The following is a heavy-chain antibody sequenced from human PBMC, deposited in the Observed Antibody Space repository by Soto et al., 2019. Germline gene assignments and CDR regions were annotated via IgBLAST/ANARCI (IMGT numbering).Heavy chain of an antibody. CDR2: IDPSDSYT. CDR1: GYSFTSYW. V-gene: IGHV5-10-1*01. CDR3: ARHRCSGTRSVPAATTPHYYYGTDV. D-gene: IGHD2-2*01. Sequence: GESLKISCKGSGYSFTSYWISWVRQMPGKGLEWMGRIDPSDSYTNYSPSFQGHVTISADKSISTAYLQRSSLKASDTAMYYCARHRCSGTRSVPAATTPHYYYGTDVWGQGTTVTVSS. J-gene: IGHJ6*02.